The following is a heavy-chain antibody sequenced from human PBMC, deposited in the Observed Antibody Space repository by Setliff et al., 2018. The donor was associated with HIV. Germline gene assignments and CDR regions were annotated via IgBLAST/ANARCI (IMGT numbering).Heavy chain of an antibody. CDR1: GGSIRSYY. D-gene: IGHD6-19*01. Sequence: ASETLSLTCTVSGGSIRSYYWSWIRQPAGKGLEWIGYIYYIRSTNYNPSLKIRVILSADTSTNQFSLRLTSLTAADTAMYYCARGSAVTGTLEYWGQGTLVTVSS. CDR3: ARGSAVTGTLEY. CDR2: IYYIRST. J-gene: IGHJ4*02. V-gene: IGHV4-59*08.